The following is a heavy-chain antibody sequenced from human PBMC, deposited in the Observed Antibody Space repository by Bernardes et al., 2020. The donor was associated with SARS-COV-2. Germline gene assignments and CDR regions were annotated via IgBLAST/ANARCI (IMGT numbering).Heavy chain of an antibody. V-gene: IGHV3-30*18. D-gene: IGHD3-9*01. J-gene: IGHJ3*02. Sequence: VGSLSLSCAASGFTFSSYGMHWVRQAPGKGLEWVAVISYDGSNKYYADSVKGRFTISRDNSKNTLYLQMNSLRAEDTAVYYCAKLTIAWANGDAFDIWGQGTMVTVSS. CDR1: GFTFSSYG. CDR2: ISYDGSNK. CDR3: AKLTIAWANGDAFDI.